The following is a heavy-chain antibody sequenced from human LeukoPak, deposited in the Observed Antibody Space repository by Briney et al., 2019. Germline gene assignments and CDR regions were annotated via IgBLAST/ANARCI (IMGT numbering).Heavy chain of an antibody. CDR3: ARRIAVAGSPHFDY. CDR2: IYYSGST. Sequence: SETLSLTCTVSGGSLSSSSYYWGWIRQPPGKELEWIGSIYYSGSTYYNPSVKSRVTISVDTPKNQPSPKLSSVTAADTAVYYSARRIAVAGSPHFDYWGQGTLVTVSS. J-gene: IGHJ4*02. CDR1: GGSLSSSSYY. V-gene: IGHV4-39*01. D-gene: IGHD6-19*01.